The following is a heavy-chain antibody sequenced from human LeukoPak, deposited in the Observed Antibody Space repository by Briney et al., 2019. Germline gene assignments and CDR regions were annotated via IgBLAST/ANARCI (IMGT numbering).Heavy chain of an antibody. CDR1: GYTLTELS. V-gene: IGHV1-24*01. D-gene: IGHD2-15*01. Sequence: GASVKVSCKVSGYTLTELSMHWVRQAPGKGLEWMGGFDPEDGETIYAQKFQGRVTMTEDTSTDTAYMELSSLRSEDAAVYYCATRVVVAAAFDYWGQGTLVTVSS. CDR2: FDPEDGET. J-gene: IGHJ4*02. CDR3: ATRVVVAAAFDY.